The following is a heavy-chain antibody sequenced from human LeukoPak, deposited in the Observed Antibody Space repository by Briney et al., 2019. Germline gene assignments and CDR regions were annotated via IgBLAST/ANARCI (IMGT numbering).Heavy chain of an antibody. CDR1: GFTFSSYG. CDR3: AKTVTPSVSGGFDP. V-gene: IGHV3-30*02. D-gene: IGHD3-10*01. J-gene: IGHJ5*02. CDR2: IRCDGSNK. Sequence: GGSLRLSCAASGFTFSSYGMHWVRQAPGKGLEWVAFIRCDGSNKYYADSVKGRFTISRDNSKNTLYLQMNSLRAEDTAVYYCAKTVTPSVSGGFDPWGQGTLVTVSS.